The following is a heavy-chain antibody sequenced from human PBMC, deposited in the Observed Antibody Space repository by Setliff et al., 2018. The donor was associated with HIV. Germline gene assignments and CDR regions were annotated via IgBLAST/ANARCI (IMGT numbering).Heavy chain of an antibody. J-gene: IGHJ4*02. CDR1: RFIFSSYA. V-gene: IGHV3-20*04. CDR3: ARIVYYDSNLDH. CDR2: IGWNGGTT. D-gene: IGHD3-22*01. Sequence: GGSLRLSCAASRFIFSSYAMHWVRQAPGKGLEWVSGIGWNGGTTGYADSVKGRCTISRDNAKKSLFLQMNSLRAEDTALYYCARIVYYDSNLDHWGQGTLVTVSS.